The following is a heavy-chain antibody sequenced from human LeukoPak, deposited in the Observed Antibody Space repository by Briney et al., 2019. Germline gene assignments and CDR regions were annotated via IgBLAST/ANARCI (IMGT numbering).Heavy chain of an antibody. V-gene: IGHV4-39*07. CDR3: AREPQWLHQAFDP. CDR1: GGSISSSSYY. J-gene: IGHJ5*02. CDR2: IYYSGST. Sequence: SQTLSLTCTVSGGSISSSSYYWGWIRQPPGKGLEWIGSIYYSGSTYYNPSLKSRVTISVDTSKNQFSLKLSSVTAADTAVYYCAREPQWLHQAFDPWGQGTLVTVSS. D-gene: IGHD6-19*01.